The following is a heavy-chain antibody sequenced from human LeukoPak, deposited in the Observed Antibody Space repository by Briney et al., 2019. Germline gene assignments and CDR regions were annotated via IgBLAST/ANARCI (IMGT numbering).Heavy chain of an antibody. CDR2: IYYSGST. D-gene: IGHD3-10*01. CDR1: GGSISSYY. J-gene: IGHJ4*02. CDR3: ARVGTYGSGSYLSWLDY. Sequence: SETLSLTCTVSGGSISSYYWSWLGQPPGKGLEWIGYIYYSGSTNYNPSLKSRVTISVDTSKNQFSLKLSSVTAADTAVYYCARVGTYGSGSYLSWLDYWGQGTLVTVSS. V-gene: IGHV4-59*01.